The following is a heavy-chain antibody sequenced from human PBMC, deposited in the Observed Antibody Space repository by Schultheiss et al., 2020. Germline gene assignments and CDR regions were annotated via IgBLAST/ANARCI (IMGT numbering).Heavy chain of an antibody. CDR1: GYTFTSYG. Sequence: ASVKVSCKASGYTFTSYGISWVRQAPGQGLEWMGWMNPNSGNTGYAQKFQGRVTMTRNTSISTAYMELSSLRSEDTAVYYCARGRVTTFDYWGQGTLVTVSS. D-gene: IGHD4-17*01. CDR3: ARGRVTTFDY. V-gene: IGHV1-8*02. J-gene: IGHJ4*02. CDR2: MNPNSGNT.